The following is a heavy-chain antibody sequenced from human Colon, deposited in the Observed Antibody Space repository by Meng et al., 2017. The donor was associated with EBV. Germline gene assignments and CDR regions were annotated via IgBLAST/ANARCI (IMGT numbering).Heavy chain of an antibody. CDR2: MDYRGST. J-gene: IGHJ4*02. CDR3: ARVGQWLPIDY. Sequence: QVQLQESGPGLVKPSQXLSLTCTVSGDSISSGEYFWSWIRQPPGKGLEWIGYMDYRGSTFYNPSLKSRVTISVDTSKNQFSLKLSSVTAADTAVYFCARVGQWLPIDYWGQGTLVTVAS. V-gene: IGHV4-30-4*01. D-gene: IGHD6-19*01. CDR1: GDSISSGEYF.